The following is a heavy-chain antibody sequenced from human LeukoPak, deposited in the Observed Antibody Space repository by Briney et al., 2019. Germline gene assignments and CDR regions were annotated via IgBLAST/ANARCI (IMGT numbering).Heavy chain of an antibody. Sequence: KSSQTLSLTCTVSGGSISSGSYYWSWIRQPPGKGLEWIGYIYYTGSTSYNPSLKSRVTMSLDASKNQFSLELNSVTPADTAVYYCARGGNYWPQWWFDPWGRGTLVSVSS. J-gene: IGHJ5*02. CDR1: GGSISSGSYY. V-gene: IGHV4-61*01. D-gene: IGHD1-26*01. CDR3: ARGGNYWPQWWFDP. CDR2: IYYTGST.